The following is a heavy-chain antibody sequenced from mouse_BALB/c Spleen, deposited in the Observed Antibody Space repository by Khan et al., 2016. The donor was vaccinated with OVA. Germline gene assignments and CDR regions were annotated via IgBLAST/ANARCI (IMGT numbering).Heavy chain of an antibody. V-gene: IGHV3-1*02. CDR3: TIEGNYMDY. CDR2: IYFSGSI. D-gene: IGHD2-1*01. J-gene: IGHJ4*01. Sequence: EVQLQESGPELVKPSQSLSLTCTVTGYSITSGYAWHWIRQFPGNKLEWMAYIYFSGSINYNPSLKSRTPVTRDTSKNQFFLQLNSVNSADTATDNGTIEGNYMDYWGQGTSVTVSS. CDR1: GYSITSGYA.